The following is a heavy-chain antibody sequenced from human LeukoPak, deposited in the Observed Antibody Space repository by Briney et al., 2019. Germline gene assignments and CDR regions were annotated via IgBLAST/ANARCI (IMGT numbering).Heavy chain of an antibody. V-gene: IGHV3-30*18. CDR2: ISYDGSNK. J-gene: IGHJ3*02. CDR1: GFTFSSYG. CDR3: ANVVAATPGHDAFDI. D-gene: IGHD2-15*01. Sequence: GGSLRLSCAASGFTFSSYGMHWVRQAPGKGLEWVAVISYDGSNKYYADSVKGRFTISRDNSKNTLCLQMNSLRAEDTAVYYCANVVAATPGHDAFDIWGQGTMVTVSS.